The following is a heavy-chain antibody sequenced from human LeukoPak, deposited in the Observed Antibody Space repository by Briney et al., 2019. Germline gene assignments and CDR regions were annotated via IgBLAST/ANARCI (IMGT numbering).Heavy chain of an antibody. CDR3: AKVFDYGXXNXFDP. Sequence: GGSLRLSCAASGFTFSSYAMSWVRQAPGKGLEWVSAISGSGGSTYYADSVKGRFTISRDNSKNTLYLQMNSLRAEDTAVNYCAKVFDYGXXNXFDPWGQGTLVTVSS. D-gene: IGHD4-17*01. V-gene: IGHV3-23*01. J-gene: IGHJ5*02. CDR2: ISGSGGST. CDR1: GFTFSSYA.